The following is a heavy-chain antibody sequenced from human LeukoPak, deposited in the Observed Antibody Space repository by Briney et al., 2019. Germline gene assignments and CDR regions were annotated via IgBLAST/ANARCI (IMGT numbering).Heavy chain of an antibody. CDR2: IKQDGSEK. D-gene: IGHD5-12*01. CDR1: GFTFSSQW. V-gene: IGHV3-7*01. Sequence: PGGSLRLSCAASGFTFSSQWMSWVRQAPGKGREWVANIKQDGSEKYYVDSVKGRFTISRDNAKNSLYLQMNSLRAEDTAVYYCARSLSGYDYIGYYYYYMDVWGKGTTVTVSS. J-gene: IGHJ6*03. CDR3: ARSLSGYDYIGYYYYYMDV.